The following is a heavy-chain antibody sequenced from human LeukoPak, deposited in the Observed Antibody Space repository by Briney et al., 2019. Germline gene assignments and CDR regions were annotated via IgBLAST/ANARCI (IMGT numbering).Heavy chain of an antibody. V-gene: IGHV3-53*01. CDR2: IYRGGSK. D-gene: IGHD3-10*01. CDR1: GFTVSSNY. CDR3: ARIFYYGSGNNWFDP. Sequence: GGSLRLSCAASGFTVSSNYMSWVRQAPGKGLEWVSVIYRGGSKDYGDSVKGRFTISRDNSKNTLYLQMNSLRAEDTAIYYCARIFYYGSGNNWFDPWGQGTLATVSS. J-gene: IGHJ5*02.